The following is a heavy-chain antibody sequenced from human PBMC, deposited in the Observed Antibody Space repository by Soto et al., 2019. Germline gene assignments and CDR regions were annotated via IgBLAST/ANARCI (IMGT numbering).Heavy chain of an antibody. Sequence: EVQLVESGGGLVQPRGSLRLSCAASGFSVSSNYVSWVRQAPGKGLEWVSVVYSVGSTYYADSVKGRFTSSRDSSKNTLYLQMSSLRAEDTAVYYCAGHSHKDYWGQGALVTVSS. CDR2: VYSVGST. J-gene: IGHJ4*02. CDR3: AGHSHKDY. CDR1: GFSVSSNY. V-gene: IGHV3-66*04.